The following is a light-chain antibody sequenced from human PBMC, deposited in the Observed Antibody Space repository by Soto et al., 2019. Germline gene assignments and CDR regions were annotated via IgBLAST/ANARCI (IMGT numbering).Light chain of an antibody. Sequence: EVVWTEYPATLSLSPGERATLSCRASQSVSSYLAWYQQKPGQAPRLLIYDASNRATGIPARFSGSGSGTDFTLTISSLEPEDFAVYYCQQRSNWLLTFGGGTKVEIK. CDR3: QQRSNWLLT. CDR1: QSVSSY. J-gene: IGKJ4*01. CDR2: DAS. V-gene: IGKV3-11*01.